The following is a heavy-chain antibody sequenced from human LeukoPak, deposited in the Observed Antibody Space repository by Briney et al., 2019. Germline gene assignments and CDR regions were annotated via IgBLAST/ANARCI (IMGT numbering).Heavy chain of an antibody. Sequence: GGSLRLSCAASGFTFSSYAMSWVRQAPGKGLEWVSAISGSGGSTYYADSVKGRFTISRDNSKNTLYLQMNSLRAEDTAVYYCEKDLTDYYDSSGYNYWGQGTLVTVSS. V-gene: IGHV3-23*01. D-gene: IGHD3-22*01. CDR3: EKDLTDYYDSSGYNY. CDR2: ISGSGGST. J-gene: IGHJ4*02. CDR1: GFTFSSYA.